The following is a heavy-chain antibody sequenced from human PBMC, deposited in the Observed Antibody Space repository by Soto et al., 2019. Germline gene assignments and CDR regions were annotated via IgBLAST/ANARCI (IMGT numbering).Heavy chain of an antibody. Sequence: QVQLVESGGGVVQPGRSLTVSCAASGFTFSNYGMHWVRQAPDKGLEWVAVIWYDGSRKYYADSVKGRVTISRDDSRKTLYLEMISLRVDDTAVYYCVREDSFRYRPDPWGQGTLVTVSS. CDR1: GFTFSNYG. J-gene: IGHJ5*02. D-gene: IGHD3-16*02. CDR2: IWYDGSRK. V-gene: IGHV3-33*01. CDR3: VREDSFRYRPDP.